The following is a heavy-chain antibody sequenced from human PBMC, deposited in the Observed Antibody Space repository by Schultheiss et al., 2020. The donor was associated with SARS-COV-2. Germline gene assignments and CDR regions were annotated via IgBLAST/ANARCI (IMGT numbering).Heavy chain of an antibody. CDR1: GFTFSTFA. CDR2: ISYDGSNK. CDR3: AKDLGVYNALDV. Sequence: GESLKISCAASGFTFSTFAMSWVRQPPGKGLEWVAVISYDGSNKYYADSVKGRFTISRDNSRNTLYLQMNSLRAEDTALYYCAKDLGVYNALDVWGQGTMVTVSS. D-gene: IGHD2-8*01. J-gene: IGHJ3*01. V-gene: IGHV3-30*04.